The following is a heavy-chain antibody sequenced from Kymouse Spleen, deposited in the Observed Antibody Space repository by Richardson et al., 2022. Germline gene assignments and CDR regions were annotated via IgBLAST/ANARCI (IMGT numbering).Heavy chain of an antibody. CDR2: ISSSGSTI. D-gene: IGHD5-12*01. CDR1: GFTFSDYY. Sequence: QVQLVESGGGLVKPGGSLRLSCAASGFTFSDYYMSWIRQAPGKGLEWVSYISSSGSTIYYADSVKGRFTISRDNAKNSLYLQMNSLRAEDTAVYYCARDQEGYSGYDFPYYYYYGMDVWGQGTTVTVSS. V-gene: IGHV3-11*01. CDR3: ARDQEGYSGYDFPYYYYYGMDV. J-gene: IGHJ6*02.